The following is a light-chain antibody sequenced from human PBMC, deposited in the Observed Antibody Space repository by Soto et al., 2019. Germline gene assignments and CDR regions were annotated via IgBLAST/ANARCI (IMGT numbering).Light chain of an antibody. J-gene: IGKJ4*01. CDR2: DAS. CDR3: QQRSNWPLT. Sequence: EIVLTQSPATLSLSPGERATLSCRASQSVSSYLAWYQQKPGQAPRLLIYDASTRATGVPARFSGSGSGTAFNLTISSLEPEDFAVYYCQQRSNWPLTFGGGTKVEIK. CDR1: QSVSSY. V-gene: IGKV3-11*01.